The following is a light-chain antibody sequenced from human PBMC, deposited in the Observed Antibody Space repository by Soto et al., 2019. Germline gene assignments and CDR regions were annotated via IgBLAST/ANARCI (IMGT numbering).Light chain of an antibody. CDR2: EGS. J-gene: IGLJ2*01. Sequence: ALTQPASVSGSPGQSITISCTGTSSDVGSYNLVSWYQQHPGKAPKLMIYEGSKRPSGVSNRFSGSKSGNTASLTISGLQAEDEADYYCCSYAGSSTFGVFGGGTKVTVL. CDR1: SSDVGSYNL. CDR3: CSYAGSSTFGV. V-gene: IGLV2-23*03.